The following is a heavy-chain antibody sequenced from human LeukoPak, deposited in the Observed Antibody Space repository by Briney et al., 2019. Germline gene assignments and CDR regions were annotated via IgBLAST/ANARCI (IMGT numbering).Heavy chain of an antibody. Sequence: ASVKVSCKASGYTFTSYGISWVRQAPGQGLEWMGWISAYNGNTNYAQKLQGRVTMTTDTSTSTAYMELRSLRSDDTAVYYCARDTRDFWSGGGYYFDYWGQGTLVTVSS. CDR2: ISAYNGNT. D-gene: IGHD3-3*01. J-gene: IGHJ4*02. CDR1: GYTFTSYG. CDR3: ARDTRDFWSGGGYYFDY. V-gene: IGHV1-18*01.